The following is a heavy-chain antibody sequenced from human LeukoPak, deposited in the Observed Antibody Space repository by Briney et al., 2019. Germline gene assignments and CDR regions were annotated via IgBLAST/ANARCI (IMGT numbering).Heavy chain of an antibody. D-gene: IGHD1-7*01. CDR2: IYYSGTT. CDR3: ATGSSYPPGELDY. V-gene: IGHV4-59*01. J-gene: IGHJ4*02. CDR1: GFTFSSYG. Sequence: PGGSLRLSCAASGFTFSSYGMHWVRQAPGKGLDWIGYIYYSGTTNYNPSLKSRVTMSLDTFKNQFSLRLSSVTAADTAVYYCATGSSYPPGELDYWGQGSLVTVSS.